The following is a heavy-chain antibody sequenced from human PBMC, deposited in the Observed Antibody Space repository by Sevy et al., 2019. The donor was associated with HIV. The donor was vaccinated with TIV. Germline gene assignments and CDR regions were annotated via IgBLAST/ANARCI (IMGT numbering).Heavy chain of an antibody. CDR3: ARHYRWSQTAYYYYYLDV. CDR2: IFYSGNT. V-gene: IGHV4-39*01. CDR1: GGSIASSSYS. D-gene: IGHD3-16*02. J-gene: IGHJ6*03. Sequence: SETLSLTCIVSGGSIASSSYSWGWIRQPPGKGLEWIGSIFYSGNTYYNPSLKSRVTISVDRSKNQFSLKLSSVTAADTAVYYCARHYRWSQTAYYYYYLDVWGKGTTVTVSS.